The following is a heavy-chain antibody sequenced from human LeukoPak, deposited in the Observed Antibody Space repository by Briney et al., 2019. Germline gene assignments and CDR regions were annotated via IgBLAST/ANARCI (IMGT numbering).Heavy chain of an antibody. Sequence: ASVKVSCKASGYTFTSYAMHWVRQAPGQRLEWMGWINAGNGNTKYSQKFQGRVTITRDTSASTAHMELSSLRSEDTAVYYCARGRGMVRGVVNWFDPWGQGTLVTVSS. CDR3: ARGRGMVRGVVNWFDP. V-gene: IGHV1-3*01. CDR1: GYTFTSYA. D-gene: IGHD3-10*01. J-gene: IGHJ5*02. CDR2: INAGNGNT.